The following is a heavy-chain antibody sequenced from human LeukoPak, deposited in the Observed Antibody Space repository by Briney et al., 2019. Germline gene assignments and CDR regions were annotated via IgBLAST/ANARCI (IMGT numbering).Heavy chain of an antibody. J-gene: IGHJ3*02. V-gene: IGHV4-61*01. CDR3: ARDLQAPAANDAFDI. CDR2: IYYSGST. D-gene: IGHD2-2*01. CDR1: GGSISGSISSYY. Sequence: PSETLSLTCTVSGGSISGSISSYYWNWIRQPPGKGLEWIGYIYYSGSTNYNPSLKSRVTISVDTSKNQFSLKMASVTAADTAVYYCARDLQAPAANDAFDIWGQGTMVTVSS.